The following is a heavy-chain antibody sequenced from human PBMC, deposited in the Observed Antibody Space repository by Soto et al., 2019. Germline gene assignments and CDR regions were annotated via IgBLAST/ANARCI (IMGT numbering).Heavy chain of an antibody. V-gene: IGHV2-70*01. Sequence: SGPTLVNPTQTLTLTCTFSGFSLSTSGMCVSWIRQPPGKALEWLALIDWDDDKYYSTSLKTRLTISNDTSKNQVVLTMTNMDPVDTATHYCARTSTYYDILTGYWGGYSIDYWGQGTLVTVSS. CDR3: ARTSTYYDILTGYWGGYSIDY. CDR1: GFSLSTSGMC. D-gene: IGHD3-9*01. J-gene: IGHJ4*02. CDR2: IDWDDDK.